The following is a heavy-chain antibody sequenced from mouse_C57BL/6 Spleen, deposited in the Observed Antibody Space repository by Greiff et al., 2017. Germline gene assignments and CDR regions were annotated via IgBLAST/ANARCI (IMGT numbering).Heavy chain of an antibody. D-gene: IGHD2-3*01. CDR3: TTYYDGYYGYFDV. J-gene: IGHJ1*03. Sequence: VQLKESGAELVRPGASVKLSCTASGFNIKDDYMHWVKQRPEQGLEWIGWIDPENGDTEYASKFQGKATITADTSSNTAYLQLSSLTSEDTAIYYCTTYYDGYYGYFDVWGTGTTVTVSS. V-gene: IGHV14-4*01. CDR1: GFNIKDDY. CDR2: IDPENGDT.